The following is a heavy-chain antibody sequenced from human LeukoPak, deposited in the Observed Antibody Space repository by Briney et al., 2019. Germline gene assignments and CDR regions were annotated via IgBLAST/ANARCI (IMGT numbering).Heavy chain of an antibody. CDR3: ARVGTEVVPAAFDY. J-gene: IGHJ4*02. CDR2: AYHDGYYG. CDR1: GFTFSSSA. D-gene: IGHD2-2*01. Sequence: GGSLRLSCAASGFTFSSSAMSWVRQVPGKGLEWVAVAYHDGYYGNSQYYADSVKGRFTISRDNAKNSLYLQMNSLRAEDTAVYYCARVGTEVVPAAFDYWGQGTLVTVSS. V-gene: IGHV3-7*03.